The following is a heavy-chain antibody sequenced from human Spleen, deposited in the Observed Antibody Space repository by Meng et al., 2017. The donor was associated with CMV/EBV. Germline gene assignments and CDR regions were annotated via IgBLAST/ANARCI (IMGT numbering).Heavy chain of an antibody. Sequence: SCAASGVTFSSYAMHWVRQAPGKGLEWVAVISYDGSNEYYADSVKGRFTISRDNSKNTLYLQMNSLRAEDTAVYYCARTPSAAMVQYWGQGTLVTVSS. D-gene: IGHD5-18*01. V-gene: IGHV3-30*04. CDR1: GVTFSSYA. CDR2: ISYDGSNE. J-gene: IGHJ4*02. CDR3: ARTPSAAMVQY.